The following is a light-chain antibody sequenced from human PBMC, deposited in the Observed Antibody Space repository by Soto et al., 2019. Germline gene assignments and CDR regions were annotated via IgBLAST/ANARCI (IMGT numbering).Light chain of an antibody. CDR2: DNN. Sequence: SVLTQPPSVSAAPGQKVTISRSGSTSNIGNNHVSWYQQLPGTAPKFLIYDNNKRPSGIPDRFSGSKSGTSATLGITGLQTGDEADYYCATWDGKVFGTGTKVTVL. CDR3: ATWDGKV. CDR1: TSNIGNNH. J-gene: IGLJ1*01. V-gene: IGLV1-51*01.